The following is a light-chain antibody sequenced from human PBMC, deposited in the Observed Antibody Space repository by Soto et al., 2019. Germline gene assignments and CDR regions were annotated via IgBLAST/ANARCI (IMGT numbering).Light chain of an antibody. Sequence: EIVLTQSPGTLSFSPGERATLSCRASQSISSTYLAWYQQKPGQAPRLLIYGASSRATGIPDRFSGSGSGTDFTLTISRLEPEDFAVYYCQQYGTPLRLTFGGGTKVEIK. CDR2: GAS. V-gene: IGKV3-20*01. CDR3: QQYGTPLRLT. J-gene: IGKJ4*01. CDR1: QSISSTY.